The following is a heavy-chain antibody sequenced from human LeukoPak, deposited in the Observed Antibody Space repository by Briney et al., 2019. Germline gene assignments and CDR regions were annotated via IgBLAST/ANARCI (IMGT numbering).Heavy chain of an antibody. CDR2: INHSGST. CDR1: GGSFSGYY. D-gene: IGHD3-22*01. J-gene: IGHJ4*02. Sequence: KPSETLSLTCAVYGGSFSGYYWSWIRQPPGKGLEWIGEINHSGSTNYNPSLKSRVTISVDTSKNQFSLKLSSVTAADTAVYYCARDPSNYYYDSSGYYSYLDYWGQGTLVTVSS. CDR3: ARDPSNYYYDSSGYYSYLDY. V-gene: IGHV4-34*01.